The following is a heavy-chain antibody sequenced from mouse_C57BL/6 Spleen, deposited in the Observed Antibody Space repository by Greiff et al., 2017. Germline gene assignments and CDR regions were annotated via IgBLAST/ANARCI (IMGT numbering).Heavy chain of an antibody. CDR1: GYTFTSYW. D-gene: IGHD4-1*01. J-gene: IGHJ3*01. Sequence: QVQLKESGAELAKPGASVKLSCKASGYTFTSYWMHWVKQRPGQGLEWIGYINPSSGYTKYNQKFKDKATLTADKSSSTAYMQLSSLTYEDSAVYYCAIGTNWDDAFAYWGQGTLVTVSA. CDR3: AIGTNWDDAFAY. CDR2: INPSSGYT. V-gene: IGHV1-7*01.